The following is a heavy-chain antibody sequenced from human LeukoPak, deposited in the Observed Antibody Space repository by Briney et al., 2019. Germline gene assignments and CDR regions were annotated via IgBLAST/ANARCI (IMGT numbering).Heavy chain of an antibody. D-gene: IGHD1-26*01. J-gene: IGHJ4*02. CDR1: GGSISTYY. CDR3: ARSSSSGAYWADY. Sequence: SETLSLTCTVSGGSISTYYWSWIRQPPGKGLEWIGCVYYTGSTSYNPSLKSRVTISVDTSKSQFSLKLTSVTAADTAVYYCARSSSSGAYWADYWGQGTLVTVSS. V-gene: IGHV4-59*01. CDR2: VYYTGST.